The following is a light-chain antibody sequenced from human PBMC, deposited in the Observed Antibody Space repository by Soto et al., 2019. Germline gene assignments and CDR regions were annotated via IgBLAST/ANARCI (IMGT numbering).Light chain of an antibody. J-gene: IGLJ3*02. Sequence: QSVLTQPASVSGSPGQSITISCTGTSSDVGAYNFVSWYQQHPGKAPKLMISTVNSRPSGVSNRFSGSKSGNTASLTISGLQAEDEADYYCISYTTTGTLWVFGGGTKVPVL. CDR3: ISYTTTGTLWV. CDR2: TVN. V-gene: IGLV2-14*01. CDR1: SSDVGAYNF.